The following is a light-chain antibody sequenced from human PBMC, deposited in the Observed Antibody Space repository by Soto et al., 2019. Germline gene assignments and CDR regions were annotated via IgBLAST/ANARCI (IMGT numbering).Light chain of an antibody. J-gene: IGKJ3*01. CDR1: QSVSSN. CDR2: GAS. CDR3: QQYNNWPAT. V-gene: IGKV3-15*01. Sequence: EIVMTQSPATLSVSPGERATLSCRASQSVSSNLAWYQQKPGQAPRLLIYGASTRATGIPARFSGSGSGTEFTRTISSLQSEDFAVYYCQQYNNWPATFGTGTKVDIK.